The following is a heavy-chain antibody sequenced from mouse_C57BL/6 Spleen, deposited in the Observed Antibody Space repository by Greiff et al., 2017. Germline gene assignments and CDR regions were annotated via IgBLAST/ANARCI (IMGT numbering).Heavy chain of an antibody. CDR2: IHPNSGST. D-gene: IGHD2-3*01. CDR1: GYTFTSYW. CDR3: ARSFDCYYVLFGD. J-gene: IGHJ3*01. V-gene: IGHV1-64*01. Sequence: QVQLQQPGAELVKPGASVQLSCKASGYTFTSYWMHWVKQRPGQGLEWIGMIHPNSGSTNYHEKFKSKATLTVDKSSSTAYMQLSSLTSEDSAVYYCARSFDCYYVLFGDRGQGTLVTVSA.